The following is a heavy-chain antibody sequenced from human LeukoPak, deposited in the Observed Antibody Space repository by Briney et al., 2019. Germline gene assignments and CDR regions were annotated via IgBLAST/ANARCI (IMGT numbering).Heavy chain of an antibody. Sequence: SETLSLTCAVYGGSFSGYYWSWIRQPPGKGLEWIGEINHSGSTNYNPSLKSRVTISVDTSKNQFSLKLSSVTAADTAVYYCAREGYYYYYYMDVWGKGTTVTVSS. CDR3: AREGYYYYYYMDV. CDR1: GGSFSGYY. J-gene: IGHJ6*03. V-gene: IGHV4-34*01. CDR2: INHSGST.